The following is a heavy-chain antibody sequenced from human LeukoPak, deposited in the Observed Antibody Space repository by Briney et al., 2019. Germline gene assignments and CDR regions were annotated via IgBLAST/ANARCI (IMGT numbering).Heavy chain of an antibody. CDR1: GFTVSNNY. Sequence: GGSLRLSCAASGFTVSNNYMSWVRQAPGKGLEWVSVIYSGDNTYYVESVKGRFTISRDNFKNTLFLQMNRLRAEDTAVYYCAGRRVLXAXXXYWGXGTXVT. D-gene: IGHD2-8*01. V-gene: IGHV3-66*02. J-gene: IGHJ4*01. CDR2: IYSGDNT. CDR3: AGRRVLXAXXXY.